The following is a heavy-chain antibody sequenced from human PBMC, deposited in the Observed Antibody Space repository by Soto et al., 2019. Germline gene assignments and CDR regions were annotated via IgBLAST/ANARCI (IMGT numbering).Heavy chain of an antibody. V-gene: IGHV3-64D*08. D-gene: IGHD5-12*01. Sequence: PGGSLRLSCSASGFTFSSYAMHWVRQAPGKGLEYVSAISSNGGSTYYADSVKGRFTISRDNSKNTLYLQMSSLRAEDTAVYYCVKVLYGEMATINGFDYWGQGTLVTVSS. J-gene: IGHJ4*02. CDR3: VKVLYGEMATINGFDY. CDR1: GFTFSSYA. CDR2: ISSNGGST.